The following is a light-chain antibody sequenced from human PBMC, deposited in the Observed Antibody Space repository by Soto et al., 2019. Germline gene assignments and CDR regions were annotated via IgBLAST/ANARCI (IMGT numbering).Light chain of an antibody. CDR1: QSVSSGY. J-gene: IGKJ1*01. CDR2: GAS. CDR3: QHYGNSPT. V-gene: IGKV3-20*01. Sequence: EIMMTQSPGTLSVSPGDGATLSCRASQSVSSGYLAWYQQKPGQAPRLLIYGASRRATGIPDRFSGSGSGTDFTLSISRLEPEDFAVYWCQHYGNSPTFGQGTKV.